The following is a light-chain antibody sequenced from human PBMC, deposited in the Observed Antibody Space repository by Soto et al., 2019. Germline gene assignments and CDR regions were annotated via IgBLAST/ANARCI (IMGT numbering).Light chain of an antibody. Sequence: EVVLTQSPGTLSLSPGERATLSCRASQSVSSNYLAWYQQKPGQAPRLLIYGVSTRATGIPDRFSGSGSGTGFSLTISRLEPEDFAMYYCQQYFTSPLTFAGGTKVEIK. V-gene: IGKV3-20*01. CDR2: GVS. CDR3: QQYFTSPLT. J-gene: IGKJ4*01. CDR1: QSVSSNY.